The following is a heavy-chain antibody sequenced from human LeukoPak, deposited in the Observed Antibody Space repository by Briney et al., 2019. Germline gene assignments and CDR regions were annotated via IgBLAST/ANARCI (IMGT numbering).Heavy chain of an antibody. D-gene: IGHD6-13*01. V-gene: IGHV3-23*01. CDR3: ASAAAGTDFDY. CDR2: ISGNGGST. J-gene: IGHJ4*02. Sequence: GGSLRLSCATSQFNFNKFGMTWVRQAPGKGLEWVSSISGNGGSTQYADSVQGRFAISRDNSKNTLYLQMNSLRAEDTAVYYCASAAAGTDFDYWGQGTLVTVSS. CDR1: QFNFNKFG.